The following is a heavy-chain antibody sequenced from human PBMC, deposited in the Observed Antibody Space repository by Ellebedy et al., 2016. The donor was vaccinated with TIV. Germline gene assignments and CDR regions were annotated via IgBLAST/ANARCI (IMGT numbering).Heavy chain of an antibody. CDR1: GDSVSRNSVA. V-gene: IGHV6-1*01. CDR3: AGGLGAFDY. J-gene: IGHJ4*02. CDR2: TYYRSKWYN. D-gene: IGHD1-26*01. Sequence: SQTLSLTXXISGDSVSRNSVAWNWIRQSPSRGLEWLGRTYYRSKWYNDYVVSVKSRITINADTSKNQFSLQLNSVTPEDTAVYYCAGGLGAFDYWGQGTLVTVSS.